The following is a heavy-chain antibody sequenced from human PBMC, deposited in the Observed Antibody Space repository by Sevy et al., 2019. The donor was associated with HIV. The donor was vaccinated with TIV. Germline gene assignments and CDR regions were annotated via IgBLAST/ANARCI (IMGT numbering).Heavy chain of an antibody. CDR2: MTSSGSYI. V-gene: IGHV3-21*01. CDR3: VRDGLNY. CDR1: GFTFSTST. Sequence: GGSLRLSCAASGFTFSTSTMNWVRQAPGKGLEWVSLMTSSGSYILYADSVKGRFTISRDNAKNSVFLQMNSLRVEDTAVYYCVRDGLNYWGQVTLVTVSS. J-gene: IGHJ4*02.